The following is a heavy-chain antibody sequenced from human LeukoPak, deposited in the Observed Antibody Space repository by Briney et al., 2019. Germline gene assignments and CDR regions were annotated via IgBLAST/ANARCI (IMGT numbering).Heavy chain of an antibody. V-gene: IGHV1-8*02. CDR1: GYTFTSYA. CDR2: MNPNSGDT. J-gene: IGHJ5*02. D-gene: IGHD5-12*01. Sequence: ASVKVSCKASGYTFTSYAMHWVRQAPGQRLEWMGWMNPNSGDTGCAQKFQGRGTMTTNTSISTAYMELSSLRSEDTAVYYCARGRASAGGYGGYDWGVWFDPWGQGTLVTVSS. CDR3: ARGRASAGGYGGYDWGVWFDP.